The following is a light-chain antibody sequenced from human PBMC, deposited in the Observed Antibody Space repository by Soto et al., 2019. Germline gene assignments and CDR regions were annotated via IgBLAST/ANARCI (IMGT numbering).Light chain of an antibody. CDR2: GAS. CDR3: QQYGTSPWT. J-gene: IGKJ1*01. Sequence: EIVLTQSPGTLSLSIGERATLSCRASQSISSTSLAWYQQKPGQAPRLLIYGASTRATGIPDRFSGSESGTDFTLTISRLEPEDFVVHYCQQYGTSPWTFGQGTKVDI. V-gene: IGKV3-20*01. CDR1: QSISSTS.